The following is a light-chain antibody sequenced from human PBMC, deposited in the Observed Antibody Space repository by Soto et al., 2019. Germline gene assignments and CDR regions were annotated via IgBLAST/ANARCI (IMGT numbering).Light chain of an antibody. V-gene: IGKV1-9*01. CDR3: QQLNSYPRT. CDR2: AAS. Sequence: DIQMTQSPSSLSASVGDRVTITCRASQSISSYLGWYQQKPGKAPKLLIYAASTLQSGVPSRFSGSGSGTEFTLTISSLQPEDFATYYCQQLNSYPRTFGQGAKVDIK. CDR1: QSISSY. J-gene: IGKJ1*01.